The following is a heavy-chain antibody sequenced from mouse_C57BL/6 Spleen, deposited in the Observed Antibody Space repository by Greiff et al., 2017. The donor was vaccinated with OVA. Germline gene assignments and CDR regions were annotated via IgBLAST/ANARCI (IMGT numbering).Heavy chain of an antibody. J-gene: IGHJ2*01. Sequence: EVQLQQSGPELVKPGASVKIPCKASGYTFTDYNMDWVKQSHGKSLEWIGDINPNNGGTIYNQKFKGKATLTVDKSSSTAYMELRSLTSEDTSVYYCARQGPIYYGSRLYYFDYWGQGTTLTVSS. CDR3: ARQGPIYYGSRLYYFDY. CDR1: GYTFTDYN. CDR2: INPNNGGT. V-gene: IGHV1-18*01. D-gene: IGHD1-1*01.